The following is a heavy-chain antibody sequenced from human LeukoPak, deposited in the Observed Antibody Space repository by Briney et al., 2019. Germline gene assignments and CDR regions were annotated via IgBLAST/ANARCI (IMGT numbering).Heavy chain of an antibody. CDR2: IYYSGST. V-gene: IGHV4-39*01. J-gene: IGHJ3*02. CDR3: ARTLLWFGAFDI. Sequence: SETLSLTSTVSGGSISSSSYYWGWIRQPPGKGLEWIGSIYYSGSTYYNPSLKSRVTISVDTSKNQFSLKLSSVTAADTAVYYCARTLLWFGAFDIWGQGTMVTVSS. D-gene: IGHD3-10*01. CDR1: GGSISSSSYY.